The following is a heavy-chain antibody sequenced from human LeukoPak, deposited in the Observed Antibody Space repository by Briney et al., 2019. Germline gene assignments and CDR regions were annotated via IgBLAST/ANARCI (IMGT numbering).Heavy chain of an antibody. D-gene: IGHD3-16*01. CDR2: IYSGGST. CDR3: ARCEGGTEYFQH. V-gene: IGHV3-53*01. J-gene: IGHJ1*01. Sequence: QPGGSLRLSCAASGFTVSSNYMSWVRQAPGKGLEWGSVIYSGGSTYYADSVKGRFTISRDNSKNTLYLQMNSLRAEDTAVYYCARCEGGTEYFQHWGQGTLVTVSS. CDR1: GFTVSSNY.